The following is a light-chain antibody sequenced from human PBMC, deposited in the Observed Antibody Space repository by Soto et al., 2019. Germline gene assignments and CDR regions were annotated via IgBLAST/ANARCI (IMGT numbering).Light chain of an antibody. J-gene: IGKJ1*01. CDR2: KAS. CDR3: QQYNNWPQT. CDR1: QTISSW. Sequence: DIQMTQSPSTLSGSVGDRVTITCRASQTISSWLAWYQQKPGKAPKLLIYKASTLKSGVPSRFSGSGSGTEFTLTITSLQSEDFAVYYCQQYNNWPQTFGQGTKVDIK. V-gene: IGKV1-5*03.